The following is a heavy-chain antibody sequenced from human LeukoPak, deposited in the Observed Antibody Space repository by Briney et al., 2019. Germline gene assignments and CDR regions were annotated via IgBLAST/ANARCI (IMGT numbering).Heavy chain of an antibody. CDR1: GGTFSSYA. Sequence: VASVKVSCKASGGTFSSYAISWVRQAPGQGLEWMGGIILSFGTANYAKKYQGRVTISADESTSTDYMELSSLRSEDTAVYYCATPRAAASYNYYYYYMDVWGKGTTVTVSS. CDR3: ATPRAAASYNYYYYYMDV. CDR2: IILSFGTA. V-gene: IGHV1-69*01. J-gene: IGHJ6*03. D-gene: IGHD6-13*01.